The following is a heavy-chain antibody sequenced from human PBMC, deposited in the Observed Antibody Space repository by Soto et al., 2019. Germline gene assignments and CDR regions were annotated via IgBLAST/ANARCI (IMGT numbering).Heavy chain of an antibody. J-gene: IGHJ4*02. CDR1: GYSFTSYW. CDR2: IYPGDSDT. D-gene: IGHD6-13*01. Sequence: GESLKISCKGSGYSFTSYWIGWVRQMPGKGREGMGIIYPGDSDTRYSPSFQGQVTISADKSISTAYLQWSSLKASDTAMYYCARPSRSSSWYRDRGYYFDYWGQGTLVTVSS. CDR3: ARPSRSSSWYRDRGYYFDY. V-gene: IGHV5-51*01.